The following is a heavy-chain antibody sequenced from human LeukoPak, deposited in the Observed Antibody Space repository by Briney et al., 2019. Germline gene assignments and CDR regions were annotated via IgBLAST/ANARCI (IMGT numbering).Heavy chain of an antibody. CDR2: IIAYNGKT. D-gene: IGHD2-2*01. J-gene: IGHJ4*02. V-gene: IGHV1-18*01. Sequence: GASVKVSFKASGYPFTSYGISWVRPAPGQGLEWMGWIIAYNGKTNYAQKLQGRVTMTTDTSTSTAYMELRSLRSDDTAVYYCARDRRSGYCSSTSCYLYDYWGQGTLVTVSS. CDR3: ARDRRSGYCSSTSCYLYDY. CDR1: GYPFTSYG.